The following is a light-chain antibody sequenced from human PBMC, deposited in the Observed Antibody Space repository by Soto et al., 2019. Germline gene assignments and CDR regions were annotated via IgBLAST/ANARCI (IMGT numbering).Light chain of an antibody. Sequence: EILLTQSPGTLSLSPGERATLSCRASQSVPKNYLAWYQQEPGQAPWLLIYGPSSRATGIPDRFSGSGSGTDFTLTISRLEPEDFAVYYCHQYATSPQTFGQGTKVEIK. CDR1: QSVPKNY. V-gene: IGKV3-20*01. CDR3: HQYATSPQT. J-gene: IGKJ1*01. CDR2: GPS.